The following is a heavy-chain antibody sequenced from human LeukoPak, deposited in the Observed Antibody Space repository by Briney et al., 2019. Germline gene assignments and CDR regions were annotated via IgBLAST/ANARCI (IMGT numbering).Heavy chain of an antibody. D-gene: IGHD6-13*01. V-gene: IGHV1-2*02. CDR3: ARGESYSSSWPDDAFDI. CDR1: GYTFTGYY. Sequence: GASVKVSCTASGYTFTGYYMHWVRQAPGQGLEWMGWINPNSGGTNYAQKFQGRVTMTRDTSISTAYMELSRLRSDDTAVYYCARGESYSSSWPDDAFDIWGQGTMVTVSS. J-gene: IGHJ3*02. CDR2: INPNSGGT.